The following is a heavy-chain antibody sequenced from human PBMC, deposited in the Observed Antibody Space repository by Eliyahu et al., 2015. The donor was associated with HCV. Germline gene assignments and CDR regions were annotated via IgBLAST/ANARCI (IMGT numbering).Heavy chain of an antibody. CDR2: IYYSGST. Sequence: QLQLQESGPGLVKPSETLSLTCTVSGGSIXPXTYXWGWLRQPPGKGLEWIGKIYYSGSTYYNPSLKSRVTISVDTSKNQFSLKLSSVTAADTALYYCASSRTRFLEWLSTGGWFDPWGQGTLVTVSS. CDR3: ASSRTRFLEWLSTGGWFDP. CDR1: GGSIXPXTYX. V-gene: IGHV4-39*01. D-gene: IGHD3-3*01. J-gene: IGHJ5*02.